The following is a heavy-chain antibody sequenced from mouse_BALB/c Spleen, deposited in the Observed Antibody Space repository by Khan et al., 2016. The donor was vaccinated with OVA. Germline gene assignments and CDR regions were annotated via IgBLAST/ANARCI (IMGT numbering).Heavy chain of an antibody. D-gene: IGHD3-2*01. CDR1: GFAFSTYD. Sequence: VELVESGGGLVKPGGSLKLSCAASGFAFSTYDMSWVRQTPEKRLEWVATISSSGTYTYYSVSVKGRFTISRDNARNTLYLQMSSLRSEDTALYYCVRDQRARATLRFAYWGQGTLVTVSA. CDR3: VRDQRARATLRFAY. CDR2: ISSSGTYT. J-gene: IGHJ3*01. V-gene: IGHV5-9*02.